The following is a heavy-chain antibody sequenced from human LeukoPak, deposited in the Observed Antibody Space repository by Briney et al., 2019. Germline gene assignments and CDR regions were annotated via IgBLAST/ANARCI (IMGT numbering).Heavy chain of an antibody. D-gene: IGHD5-18*01. J-gene: IGHJ5*02. CDR2: IYSSGST. CDR3: ARSIQLWLNWFDP. CDR1: GGSISSYY. Sequence: SETLSLTCTVSGGSISSYYWSWIRQPAGKGLEWIGRIYSSGSTDYNPSLKSRVTISVDTSKNQFSLKLSSVTAADTAVYYCARSIQLWLNWFDPWGQGTLVTVSS. V-gene: IGHV4-4*07.